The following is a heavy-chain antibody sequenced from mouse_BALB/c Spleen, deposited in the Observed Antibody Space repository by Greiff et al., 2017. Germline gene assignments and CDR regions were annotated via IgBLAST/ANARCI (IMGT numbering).Heavy chain of an antibody. J-gene: IGHJ4*01. Sequence: SGAELVRPGALVKLSCKASGFNIKDYYMHWVKQRPEQGLEWIGWIDPENGNTIYDPKFQGKASITADTSSNTAYLQLSSLTSEDTAVYYCAWGYAMDYWGQGTSVTVSS. CDR2: IDPENGNT. CDR3: AWGYAMDY. V-gene: IGHV14-1*02. D-gene: IGHD4-1*01. CDR1: GFNIKDYY.